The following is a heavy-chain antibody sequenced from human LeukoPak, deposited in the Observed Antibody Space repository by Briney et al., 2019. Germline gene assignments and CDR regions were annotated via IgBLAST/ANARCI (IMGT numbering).Heavy chain of an antibody. CDR3: AQGGVVVPAAAPREFDY. V-gene: IGHV3-23*01. CDR2: ISGSGGST. D-gene: IGHD2-2*01. J-gene: IGHJ4*02. CDR1: GFTFSSYA. Sequence: GGSLRLSCAASGFTFSSYAMHWVRQAPGKGLEWVSAISGSGGSTYYADSVKGRFTISRDNSKNTLYLQMNSLRAEDTAVYYCAQGGVVVPAAAPREFDYWGQGTLVTVSS.